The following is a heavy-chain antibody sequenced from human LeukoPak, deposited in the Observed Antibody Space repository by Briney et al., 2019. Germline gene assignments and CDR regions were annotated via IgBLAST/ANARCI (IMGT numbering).Heavy chain of an antibody. J-gene: IGHJ3*02. CDR1: GYTFTSYD. CDR3: ARWYYDILTGYPHFDI. D-gene: IGHD3-9*01. Sequence: ASVKVSCKASGYTFTSYDINWVRQATGQGLEWMGWMNPNSGNTGYAQKFQGRVTMTRNTSISTAYMELSSLRSEDTAMYYCARWYYDILTGYPHFDIWGQGTMVTVSS. V-gene: IGHV1-8*01. CDR2: MNPNSGNT.